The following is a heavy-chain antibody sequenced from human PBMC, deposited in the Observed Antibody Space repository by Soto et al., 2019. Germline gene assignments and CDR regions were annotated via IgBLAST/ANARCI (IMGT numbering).Heavy chain of an antibody. Sequence: EVQLVESGGGLVQPGGSLRLSCAASGFTVSSNYMNWVRQAPGKGLEWVSVIYSGVSTYYADSVKGRFTISRDNSKNTLYLQMNTLRAEDTAVYYCARGWWAHFDYWGQGPLVTVSS. J-gene: IGHJ4*02. CDR2: IYSGVST. CDR3: ARGWWAHFDY. V-gene: IGHV3-66*01. D-gene: IGHD2-15*01. CDR1: GFTVSSNY.